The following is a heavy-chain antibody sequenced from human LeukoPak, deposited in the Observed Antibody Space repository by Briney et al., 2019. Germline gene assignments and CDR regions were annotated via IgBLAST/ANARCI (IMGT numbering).Heavy chain of an antibody. CDR1: GFTFSNAW. V-gene: IGHV3-15*01. D-gene: IGHD3-22*01. CDR3: ARDIAYDSSGYYSPHFDY. CDR2: IKTKTDGGTT. J-gene: IGHJ4*02. Sequence: GGSLRLSCAASGFTFSNAWMSWVRQAPGKGLEWVGRIKTKTDGGTTDYAAPVKDRFTISRDNSKNTLYLQMNSLRAEDTAVYYCARDIAYDSSGYYSPHFDYWGQGTLVTVSS.